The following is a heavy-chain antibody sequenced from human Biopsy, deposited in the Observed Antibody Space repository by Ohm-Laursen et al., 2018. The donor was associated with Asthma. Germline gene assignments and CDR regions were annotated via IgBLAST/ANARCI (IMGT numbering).Heavy chain of an antibody. CDR3: ASQSSGPDFWSGYYYFDY. J-gene: IGHJ4*02. CDR2: ISYDGSNK. CDR1: GFTYSSYG. V-gene: IGHV3-30*03. Sequence: SLRLSCAASGFTYSSYGMHWVRQAPGKGLEWVAVISYDGSNKYYADSVKGRFTISRDNSKNTLYLQMNSLRAEDTAVYYCASQSSGPDFWSGYYYFDYWGQGTLVTVSS. D-gene: IGHD3-3*01.